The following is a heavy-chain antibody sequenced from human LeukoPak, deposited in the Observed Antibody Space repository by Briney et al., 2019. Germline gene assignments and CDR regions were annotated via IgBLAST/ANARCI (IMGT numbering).Heavy chain of an antibody. CDR2: INPKNGGT. CDR1: GYTFIDYY. CDR3: ARPGLFSKFSYDRNYQYYYMDV. D-gene: IGHD3-16*01. Sequence: GASVKVSCKASGYTFIDYYVHWVRQAPGQGPEWMGWINPKNGGTNFAQKFRGRVTMTRDTSISTAYMELSRLRSDDTGVYYCARPGLFSKFSYDRNYQYYYMDVWGKGTTVTVSS. V-gene: IGHV1-2*02. J-gene: IGHJ6*03.